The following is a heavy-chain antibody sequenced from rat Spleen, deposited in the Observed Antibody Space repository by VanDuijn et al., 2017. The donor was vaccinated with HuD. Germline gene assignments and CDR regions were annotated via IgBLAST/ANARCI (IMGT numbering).Heavy chain of an antibody. Sequence: QVQLKESGPGLVQPSQTLSLTCTVSGFSLTGYHVSWVRQPPGKGLEWMGVIWTGGSTTYNSLFKSRLSITRDTSKSQVFLKMNSLQSEDTALYFCSRDEYRYNWGFGYWGQGTLVTVSS. D-gene: IGHD1-5*01. CDR3: SRDEYRYNWGFGY. CDR2: IWTGGST. J-gene: IGHJ3*01. CDR1: GFSLTGYH. V-gene: IGHV2-43*01.